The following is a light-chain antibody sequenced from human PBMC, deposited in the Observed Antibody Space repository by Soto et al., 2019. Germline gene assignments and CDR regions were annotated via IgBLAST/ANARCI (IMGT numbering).Light chain of an antibody. J-gene: IGLJ1*01. CDR1: SSDVGGYRY. CDR2: EVT. Sequence: SVLTQPASVSGSPGQSITISCTGTSSDVGGYRYVSWYQQHPGKAPKLIIYEVTNRPSGVSDRFSGSKSDNTASLTISGLQAEDEADYYCGSWTTYRPYVFATGTKVTVL. CDR3: GSWTTYRPYV. V-gene: IGLV2-14*01.